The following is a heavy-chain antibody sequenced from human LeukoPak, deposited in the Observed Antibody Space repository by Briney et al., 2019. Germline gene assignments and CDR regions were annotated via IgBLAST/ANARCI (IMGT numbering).Heavy chain of an antibody. J-gene: IGHJ5*02. CDR2: INPGDSDT. V-gene: IGHV5-51*01. Sequence: GESLKISCQASGYSFTSSWIGRARQMPGKGLEWMAIINPGDSDTRYSPSFQGQVTISADKSISTVYLQWGSLKASDTAMYYCARQPGVGWFDPWGQGTLVTVSS. CDR3: ARQPGVGWFDP. D-gene: IGHD2-15*01. CDR1: GYSFTSSW.